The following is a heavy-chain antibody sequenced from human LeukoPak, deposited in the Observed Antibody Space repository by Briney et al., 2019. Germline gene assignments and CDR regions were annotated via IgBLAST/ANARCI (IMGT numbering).Heavy chain of an antibody. CDR1: GFTFSGYG. CDR2: IRYDESNK. CDR3: AGHGPGVAADKDF. D-gene: IGHD6-13*01. Sequence: GGSLRLSCAASGFTFSGYGMHWVRQAPGKGLEWVSSIRYDESNKFYADSVKGRFTISRDNSKNTLYLQMNSLTIDDTAVYYCAGHGPGVAADKDFWGQGTLVTVSS. J-gene: IGHJ4*02. V-gene: IGHV3-30*02.